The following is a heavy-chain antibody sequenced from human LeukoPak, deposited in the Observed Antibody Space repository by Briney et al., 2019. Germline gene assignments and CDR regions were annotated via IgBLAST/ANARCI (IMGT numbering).Heavy chain of an antibody. CDR1: GCSISSGGYY. V-gene: IGHV4-31*03. D-gene: IGHD1-7*01. Sequence: SETLSLTCTVSGCSISSGGYYWSWIRQHPGKGLEWIGYIYYSGSTYYNPSLKSRVTISVDTSKKQFSLQLSPVTAADTAVYYCASITGTTRWFDTWGQGTLVTVSS. CDR3: ASITGTTRWFDT. CDR2: IYYSGST. J-gene: IGHJ5*02.